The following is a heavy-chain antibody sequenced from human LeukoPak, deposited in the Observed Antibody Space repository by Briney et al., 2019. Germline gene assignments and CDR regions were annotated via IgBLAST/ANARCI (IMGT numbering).Heavy chain of an antibody. CDR2: ISDSGNT. CDR3: ARLPFGIAAAGTDY. CDR1: GFTLSSYA. J-gene: IGHJ4*02. V-gene: IGHV3-23*01. Sequence: GGSLRLSCAASGFTLSSYAMSWVRQAPGKGLEWVSAISDSGNTYHADSVKGRFTISRDSSKNTLFLQMNRLRPEDAAVYYCARLPFGIAAAGTDYWGQGTLVTVSS. D-gene: IGHD6-13*01.